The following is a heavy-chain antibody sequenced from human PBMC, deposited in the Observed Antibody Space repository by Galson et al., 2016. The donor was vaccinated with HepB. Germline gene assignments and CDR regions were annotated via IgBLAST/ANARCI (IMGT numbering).Heavy chain of an antibody. Sequence: SLRLSCAASGFTFDNWWMMWVRQAPGKGLEWVADIKTDGSAQAYVDSVRGRFTISRANAKNSLYLQLTSLRAEDSAVYYCARGTREADYWGQGTLVTVSS. J-gene: IGHJ4*02. CDR2: IKTDGSAQ. CDR3: ARGTREADY. D-gene: IGHD5-24*01. V-gene: IGHV3-7*01. CDR1: GFTFDNWW.